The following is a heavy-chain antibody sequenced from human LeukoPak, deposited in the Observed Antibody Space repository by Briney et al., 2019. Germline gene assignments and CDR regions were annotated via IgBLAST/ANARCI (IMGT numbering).Heavy chain of an antibody. Sequence: ASVKVSCKASGYTFTSYYMHWVRQAPGQGLEWMGIINPSGGSTSYAQKFQGRVTMTRDTSTSTVYMELSSLRSEDTAVYYCAREKKCGGSCYRYYYYGMDVWGQGTTVTVSS. CDR1: GYTFTSYY. D-gene: IGHD2-15*01. J-gene: IGHJ6*02. CDR3: AREKKCGGSCYRYYYYGMDV. V-gene: IGHV1-46*01. CDR2: INPSGGST.